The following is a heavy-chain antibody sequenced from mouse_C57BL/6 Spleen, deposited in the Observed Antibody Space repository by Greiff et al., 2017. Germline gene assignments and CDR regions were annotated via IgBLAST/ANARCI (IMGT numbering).Heavy chain of an antibody. CDR1: GYTFTDYY. D-gene: IGHD1-1*01. V-gene: IGHV1-75*01. CDR3: ARQEAYYGSSDWYFDV. J-gene: IGHJ1*03. Sequence: VKLMESGPELVKPGASVKISCKASGYTFTDYYINWVKQRPGQGLEWIGWIFPGSGSTYYNEKFKGKATLTVDKSSSTAYMLLSSLTSEDSAVYFCARQEAYYGSSDWYFDVWGTGTTVTVSS. CDR2: IFPGSGST.